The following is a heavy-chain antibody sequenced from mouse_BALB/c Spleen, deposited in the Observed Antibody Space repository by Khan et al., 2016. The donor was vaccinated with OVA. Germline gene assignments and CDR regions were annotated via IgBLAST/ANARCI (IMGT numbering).Heavy chain of an antibody. Sequence: QVRLQQSGAELAKPGASVKMSCKASGYTFTNYWMHWVKKRPGQGLEWIGYVNPSTGYTEYNQKFKDKATLTADKSSSTAYMQLSSLTSEDSAVYYCVNHGSSSAWFTYWGQGTLVTVSA. CDR3: VNHGSSSAWFTY. CDR1: GYTFTNYW. D-gene: IGHD1-1*01. V-gene: IGHV1-7*01. J-gene: IGHJ3*01. CDR2: VNPSTGYT.